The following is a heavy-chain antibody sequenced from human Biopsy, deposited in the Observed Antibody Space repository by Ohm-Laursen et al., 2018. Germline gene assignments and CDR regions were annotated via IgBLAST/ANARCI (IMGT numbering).Heavy chain of an antibody. V-gene: IGHV1-2*02. CDR1: GYTFTAFS. Sequence: ASVKVSCKPSGYTFTAFSVHWPRQAPGQGLEWMGWINPKSGDTDYPQNFQGRVSMTRDTSISTAYMDLSGLRSDDTAVYYCARGRRHCSGTCSRWYFDLWGRGTLVTVSS. D-gene: IGHD2-2*01. CDR3: ARGRRHCSGTCSRWYFDL. J-gene: IGHJ2*01. CDR2: INPKSGDT.